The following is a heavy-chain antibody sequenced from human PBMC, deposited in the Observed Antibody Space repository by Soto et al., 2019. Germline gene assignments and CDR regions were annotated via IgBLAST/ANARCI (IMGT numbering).Heavy chain of an antibody. V-gene: IGHV4-34*01. CDR2: INHSGST. Sequence: PSETLSLTCAVYGGSFSGYYWSWIRQPPGKGLEWIGEINHSGSTNYNPSLKSRVTISVDTSKNQFSLKLSSVTAADTAVYYCARGGREIYCSSTSCYNSPTCYFDYWGQGTLVTVSS. J-gene: IGHJ4*02. CDR1: GGSFSGYY. CDR3: ARGGREIYCSSTSCYNSPTCYFDY. D-gene: IGHD2-2*02.